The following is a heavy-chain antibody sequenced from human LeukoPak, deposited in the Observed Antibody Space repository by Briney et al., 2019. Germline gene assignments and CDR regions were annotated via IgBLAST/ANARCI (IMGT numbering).Heavy chain of an antibody. CDR1: GFTVSSKY. D-gene: IGHD4-11*01. CDR2: LYSGGTA. Sequence: GGSLRPSCTASGFTVSSKYMSWVRQAPGQGLEWVSVLYSGGTAFYPDSVRGRFTISRDDSKNTLYLQMNSLRAEDTAVYYCANHRGTTDALDIWGQGTMVTVSS. V-gene: IGHV3-53*01. J-gene: IGHJ3*02. CDR3: ANHRGTTDALDI.